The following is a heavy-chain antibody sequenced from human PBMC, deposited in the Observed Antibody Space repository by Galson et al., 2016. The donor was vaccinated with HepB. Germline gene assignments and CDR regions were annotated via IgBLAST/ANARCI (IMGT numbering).Heavy chain of an antibody. CDR1: SGSMSSSNW. J-gene: IGHJ4*02. V-gene: IGHV4-4*02. CDR2: IYHSGST. D-gene: IGHD6-19*01. Sequence: QVQLQESGPGLVKPSETLSLTCAVSSGSMSSSNWWSWVRQPPGKGLEWIGEIYHSGSTNYNPSLKSRVTMSVDKSKNQFCLKLSSVTAADTAVYYCARKGFYRSGWYVMGHFDYWGQGTLVTVSS. CDR3: ARKGFYRSGWYVMGHFDY.